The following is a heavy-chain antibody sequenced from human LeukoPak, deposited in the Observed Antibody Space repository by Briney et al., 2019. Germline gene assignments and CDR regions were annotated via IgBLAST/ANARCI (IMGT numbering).Heavy chain of an antibody. J-gene: IGHJ4*02. CDR2: ISGSGGST. Sequence: GGSLRLSCAASGFTFSSYAMSWVRQAPGKGLEWVSAISGSGGSTYYADSVKGRFTISRDNSKNTLYLQMSSLRAEDTAVYYCAKDAVDIVATLYFDYWGQGTLVTVSS. CDR3: AKDAVDIVATLYFDY. CDR1: GFTFSSYA. D-gene: IGHD5-12*01. V-gene: IGHV3-23*01.